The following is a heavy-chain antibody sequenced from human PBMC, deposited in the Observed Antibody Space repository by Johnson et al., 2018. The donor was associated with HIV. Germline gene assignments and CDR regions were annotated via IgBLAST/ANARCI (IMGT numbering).Heavy chain of an antibody. V-gene: IGHV3-23*04. Sequence: VQLVESGGGVVQPGRSLRLSCAASGFSFSSYAMNWVRQAPGKGLEWVSAISGSGDSTYYADSVKGRFTISRDNSKNTLYLQMNSLRDEDTAVYFCAREMAWEDAFDIWGQGTMVTVSS. CDR3: AREMAWEDAFDI. D-gene: IGHD5-24*01. CDR1: GFSFSSYA. J-gene: IGHJ3*02. CDR2: ISGSGDST.